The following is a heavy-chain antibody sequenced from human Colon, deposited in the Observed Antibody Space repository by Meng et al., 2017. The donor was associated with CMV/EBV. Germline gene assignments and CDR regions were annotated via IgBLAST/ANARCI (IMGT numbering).Heavy chain of an antibody. V-gene: IGHV1-2*02. CDR2: IYPQDGGT. D-gene: IGHD6-13*01. CDR1: GYTFTANH. Sequence: QGHLVQSGTEGKKPGASVKVSCKTSGYTFTANHLHWVRQAPGQGLEWMGWIYPQDGGTYFAQKFQDRVTLTRDTSITTAYMELSGLTSDDTAIYYCVRESWYFDFWGEGTLVTVSS. CDR3: VRESWYFDF. J-gene: IGHJ4*02.